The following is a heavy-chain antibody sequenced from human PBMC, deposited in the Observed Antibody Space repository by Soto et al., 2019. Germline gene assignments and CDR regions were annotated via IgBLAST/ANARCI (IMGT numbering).Heavy chain of an antibody. Sequence: SETLSLTCTVSGGSISSGGYYWSWIRQHPGKGLEWIGYIYYSGSTYYNPSLKSRVTISVDTSKNQFSLKLSSVTAADTAVYYCARGVLRFLEWSPSQGSPTPGHFDYWGQGTLVTVSS. CDR3: ARGVLRFLEWSPSQGSPTPGHFDY. CDR2: IYYSGST. D-gene: IGHD3-3*01. J-gene: IGHJ4*02. V-gene: IGHV4-31*03. CDR1: GGSISSGGYY.